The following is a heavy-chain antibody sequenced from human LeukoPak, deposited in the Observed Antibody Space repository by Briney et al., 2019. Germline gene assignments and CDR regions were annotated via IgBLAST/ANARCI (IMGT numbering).Heavy chain of an antibody. CDR1: GFTFSSYA. Sequence: GGSLRLSCAASGFTFSSYAMTWVRQAPGEGLEWVSAFSATDGSAQYAESVEGRFTISRDNSKNTLFLQMNSPGAEDTAVYYCARAKIAAAGTGAFDVWGQGTLVTVSS. V-gene: IGHV3-23*01. J-gene: IGHJ3*01. CDR2: FSATDGSA. D-gene: IGHD6-13*01. CDR3: ARAKIAAAGTGAFDV.